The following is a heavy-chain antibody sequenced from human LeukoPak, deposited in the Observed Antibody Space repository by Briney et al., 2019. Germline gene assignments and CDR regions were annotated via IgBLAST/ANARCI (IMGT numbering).Heavy chain of an antibody. CDR3: ARDGHTSTVGGPFGY. J-gene: IGHJ4*02. D-gene: IGHD5-18*01. CDR2: ISGSSSYI. V-gene: IGHV3-21*01. Sequence: GGSLRLSCAASGFTFSLFSMNWVRQAPGKGLEWVSSISGSSSYIYYADSVKGRFTISRDNAKKSLYLQMNSLRAEDTAVYYCARDGHTSTVGGPFGYWGQGTLVTVSS. CDR1: GFTFSLFS.